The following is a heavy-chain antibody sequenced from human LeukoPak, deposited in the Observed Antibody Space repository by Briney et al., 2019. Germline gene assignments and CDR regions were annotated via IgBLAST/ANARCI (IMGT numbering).Heavy chain of an antibody. CDR2: ISSSGSTI. D-gene: IGHD5-18*01. V-gene: IGHV3-11*01. CDR1: GFTFSDYY. Sequence: PGGSLRLSCAASGFTFSDYYMSWIRQAPGKGLEWVSYISSSGSTIYYADSVKGRFTISRDNAKNSLYLQMNSLRAEDTAVYYCAARDSYGYPVDVDYWGQGTLVTVSS. J-gene: IGHJ4*02. CDR3: AARDSYGYPVDVDY.